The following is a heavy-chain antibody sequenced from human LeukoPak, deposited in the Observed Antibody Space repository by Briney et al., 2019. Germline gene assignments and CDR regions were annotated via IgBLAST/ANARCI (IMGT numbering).Heavy chain of an antibody. CDR2: INPNSGGT. D-gene: IGHD1-26*01. Sequence: ASVKVSCKASGYTFTGYYMHWVRQAPGQGLEWMGWINPNSGGTNYAQKFQGRVTMTRDTSISTAYMELSRLRSDDTAVYYCARRIVGVVEGYYYYYYMDVWGKGTTVTVSS. CDR3: ARRIVGVVEGYYYYYYMDV. J-gene: IGHJ6*03. V-gene: IGHV1-2*02. CDR1: GYTFTGYY.